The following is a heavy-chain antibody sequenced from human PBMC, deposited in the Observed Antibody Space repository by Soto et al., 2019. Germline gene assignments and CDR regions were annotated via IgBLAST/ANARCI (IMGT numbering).Heavy chain of an antibody. D-gene: IGHD2-8*01. V-gene: IGHV3-23*01. CDR2: ISGDGEST. CDR1: GFTFSAYG. CDR3: AKDNVYVGGASSIDY. J-gene: IGHJ4*02. Sequence: EVQLLESGGGLIQPGGSLRLSCAASGFTFSAYGMSWVRQAPGKRPEWLSAISGDGESTFYADSVKGRFTISRDNSNNTLYLQMYILRGEDSVIYYCAKDNVYVGGASSIDYWGQGTLVTVSS.